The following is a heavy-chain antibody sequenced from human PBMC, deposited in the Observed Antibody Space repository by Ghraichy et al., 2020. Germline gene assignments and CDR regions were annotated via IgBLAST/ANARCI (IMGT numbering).Heavy chain of an antibody. D-gene: IGHD3-22*01. CDR2: ISGHGGRI. CDR3: AKDSTGFYPRYGMDV. CDR1: GFTFSSYA. V-gene: IGHV3-23*01. J-gene: IGHJ6*02. Sequence: GGSLRLSCAASGFTFSSYAMSWVRQAPGKGLEWVSAISGHGGRIYYADSVKGRFTISRDNSKNTLHLQMNSLRAEDTAVYYCAKDSTGFYPRYGMDVWGQGTTVTVSS.